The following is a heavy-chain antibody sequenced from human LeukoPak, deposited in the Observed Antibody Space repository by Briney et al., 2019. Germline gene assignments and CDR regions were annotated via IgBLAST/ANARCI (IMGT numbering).Heavy chain of an antibody. CDR3: TTRRQDGW. V-gene: IGHV3-15*01. CDR1: GFTFSDAR. Sequence: PGGSLRLSCVGSGFTFSDARMSWLRQAPGKGLEWVGRIKSKSDGGTIDYAAPVKGRFTISRDDSRNTLYLQMNSLKTEDTAVYYCTTRRQDGWWGQGTLVTVS. J-gene: IGHJ4*02. CDR2: IKSKSDGGTI. D-gene: IGHD2-15*01.